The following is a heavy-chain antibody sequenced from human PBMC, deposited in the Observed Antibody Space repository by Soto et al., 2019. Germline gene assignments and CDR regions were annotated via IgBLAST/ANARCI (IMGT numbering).Heavy chain of an antibody. CDR3: ARLPYYDFWSGFWFDP. V-gene: IGHV5-51*01. D-gene: IGHD3-3*01. Sequence: PGESLKIACNGSGYSFTSYWIGWVRHMPGKGLEWMGIIYPGDSDTRYSPSFQGQVTISADKSISTAYLQWSSLKASDTAMYYCARLPYYDFWSGFWFDPWGQGTLVTVSS. J-gene: IGHJ5*02. CDR1: GYSFTSYW. CDR2: IYPGDSDT.